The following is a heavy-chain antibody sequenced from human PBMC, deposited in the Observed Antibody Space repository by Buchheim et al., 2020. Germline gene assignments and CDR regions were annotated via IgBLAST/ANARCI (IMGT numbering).Heavy chain of an antibody. CDR1: GGSIRSSNW. CDR3: ARDSIVGATRRWFDP. CDR2: IYHSGIT. D-gene: IGHD1-26*01. J-gene: IGHJ5*02. V-gene: IGHV4-4*02. Sequence: QVQLQESGPGLVKPSGTLSLTCAVSGGSIRSSNWWRWVCQPPGKGLEWIAEIYHSGITNYNPSLKSRVTISVDKSKNQFSMKLSCVNAADTAVYYSARDSIVGATRRWFDPWGQGTL.